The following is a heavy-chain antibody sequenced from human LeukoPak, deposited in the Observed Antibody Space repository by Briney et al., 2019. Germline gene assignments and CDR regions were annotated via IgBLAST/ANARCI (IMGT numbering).Heavy chain of an antibody. Sequence: GGSLRLSCAASGFTFSSYWMSWVRQAPGKGLEWVSAISGGGDSTYYADSVKGRFTISRDNSKNTLYLQMNSLRAEDTAVYYCAATRTCSTTTCYGFDIWGQGTMVTVSS. CDR2: ISGGGDST. CDR3: AATRTCSTTTCYGFDI. J-gene: IGHJ3*02. CDR1: GFTFSSYW. D-gene: IGHD2-2*01. V-gene: IGHV3-23*01.